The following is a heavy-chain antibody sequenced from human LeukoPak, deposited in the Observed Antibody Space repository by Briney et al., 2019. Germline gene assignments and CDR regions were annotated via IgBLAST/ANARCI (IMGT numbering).Heavy chain of an antibody. J-gene: IGHJ4*02. CDR1: GGSISSYY. D-gene: IGHD6-25*01. CDR2: IYYSGTT. Sequence: SETLSLICTVSGGSISSYYWSWIRQPPGKGLEWIGYIYYSGTTNNNPSLKSRVTISIDTSKKQFSLKLSSVTAADTAIYYCARRFGSGDYFDYWVQGTLVTVSS. CDR3: ARRFGSGDYFDY. V-gene: IGHV4-59*01.